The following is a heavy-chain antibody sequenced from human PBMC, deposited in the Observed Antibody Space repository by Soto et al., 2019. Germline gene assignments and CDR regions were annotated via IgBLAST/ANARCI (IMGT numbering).Heavy chain of an antibody. J-gene: IGHJ6*02. V-gene: IGHV3-30*18. CDR2: ISYDGSNK. CDR3: AKMQEAYYYYYYGMDV. CDR1: GFTFSSYG. Sequence: QVQLVESGGGVVQPGRSLRLSCAASGFTFSSYGMHWVRQAPGKGLEWVAVISYDGSNKYYADSVKGRLTISRDNSKNTLYLQMNSLRAEDTAVYYCAKMQEAYYYYYYGMDVWGQGTTVTVSS.